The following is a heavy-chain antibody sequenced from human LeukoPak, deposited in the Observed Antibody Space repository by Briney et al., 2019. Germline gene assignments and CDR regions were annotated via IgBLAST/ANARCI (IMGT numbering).Heavy chain of an antibody. CDR1: GGSISSYY. CDR2: IYTSGST. V-gene: IGHV4-4*09. Sequence: WETLSLTCTVSGGSISSYYWSWIRQPPGKGLEWLGYIYTSGSTNYNPSLKSRVTISVDTSKNQFSLKLSSVTAADTAVYYCARHSYYDFWSGDYYYYYMDVWGKGTTVTVSS. CDR3: ARHSYYDFWSGDYYYYYMDV. J-gene: IGHJ6*03. D-gene: IGHD3-3*01.